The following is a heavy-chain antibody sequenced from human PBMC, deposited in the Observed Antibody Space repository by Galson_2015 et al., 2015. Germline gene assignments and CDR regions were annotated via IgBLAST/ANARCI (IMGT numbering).Heavy chain of an antibody. J-gene: IGHJ4*02. V-gene: IGHV5-51*01. D-gene: IGHD2-15*01. CDR3: ARLLRYCSGGSCYYTRFDY. CDR1: GYSFTTYW. CDR2: IYPGDSDT. Sequence: QSGAEVKKPGETLKISCKGSGYSFTTYWIGWVRQMPGKGLEWMGIIYPGDSDTRYSPSFQGQVTISADKSITTAYLQWSSLKASDTAMYFCARLLRYCSGGSCYYTRFDYWGQGTLVTVSS.